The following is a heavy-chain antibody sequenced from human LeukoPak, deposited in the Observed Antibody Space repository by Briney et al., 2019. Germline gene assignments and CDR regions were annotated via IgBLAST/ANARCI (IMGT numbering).Heavy chain of an antibody. Sequence: RASVKVSCKASGGTFSSYAISWVRQAPGQGLEWMGGIIPIFGTANYAQKFQGRVTITADKSTSTAYMELSSLRSEDTAVYYCASPSYGDLYFDYWGQGTLVTVSS. CDR1: GGTFSSYA. CDR2: IIPIFGTA. V-gene: IGHV1-69*06. J-gene: IGHJ4*02. CDR3: ASPSYGDLYFDY. D-gene: IGHD4-17*01.